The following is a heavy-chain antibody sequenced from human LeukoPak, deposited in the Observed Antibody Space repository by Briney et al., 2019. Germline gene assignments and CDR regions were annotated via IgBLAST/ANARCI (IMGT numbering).Heavy chain of an antibody. CDR2: ISGSGGST. V-gene: IGHV3-23*01. J-gene: IGHJ4*02. CDR1: GFTFSSYA. D-gene: IGHD3-3*01. Sequence: GGSLRLSCAASGFTFSSYAMSWVRQAPGKGLEWVSAISGSGGSTYYADTVKGRFTISRDNSKNTLYLQMNSLRAEDTAVYYCAKDYDFWSGYFDYWGQGTLVTVSS. CDR3: AKDYDFWSGYFDY.